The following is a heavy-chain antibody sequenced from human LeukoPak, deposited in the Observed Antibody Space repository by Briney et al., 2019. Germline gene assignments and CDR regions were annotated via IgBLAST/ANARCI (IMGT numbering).Heavy chain of an antibody. D-gene: IGHD5-18*01. Sequence: SETMSLTCTVSAGSISSGGYYCSWIRQHPGKGLEWIGYIYYSGSTYYNPSLKSRVAISVDTSKNQFSLRLSSVTAVDTAVYYCARGGYSYAPSCYYYYMDVWGKGTTVTVSS. J-gene: IGHJ6*03. CDR2: IYYSGST. V-gene: IGHV4-31*03. CDR1: AGSISSGGYY. CDR3: ARGGYSYAPSCYYYYMDV.